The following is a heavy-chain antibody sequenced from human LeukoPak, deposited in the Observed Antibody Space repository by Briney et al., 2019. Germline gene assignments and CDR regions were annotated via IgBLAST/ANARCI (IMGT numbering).Heavy chain of an antibody. V-gene: IGHV3-66*02. J-gene: IGHJ4*02. D-gene: IGHD2-15*01. Sequence: PGGSLRLSCAASGFTVSSTYMTWVRQAPGKGLEWVSLIYSGGTTYHADSVKGRFTISRDNSKNTLYPQMNSLRVEDTAVYYCARAPPGYCSGGSCYPFDYWGQGTLVTVSS. CDR2: IYSGGTT. CDR1: GFTVSSTY. CDR3: ARAPPGYCSGGSCYPFDY.